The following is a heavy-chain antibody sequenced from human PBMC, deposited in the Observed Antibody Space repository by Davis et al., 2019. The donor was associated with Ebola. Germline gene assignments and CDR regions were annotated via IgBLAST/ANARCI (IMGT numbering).Heavy chain of an antibody. D-gene: IGHD5-18*01. Sequence: SVNVSFTASGDTLTSYYMHWVRQAPGQGLEWMGIINPSGGSTSYAQKFPGRVTMTRDTSTSTVYMELSSLRSEDTAVYYCARWLQLYFDYWGKGTMVTVSS. CDR3: ARWLQLYFDY. J-gene: IGHJ4*02. CDR2: INPSGGST. CDR1: GDTLTSYY. V-gene: IGHV1-46*01.